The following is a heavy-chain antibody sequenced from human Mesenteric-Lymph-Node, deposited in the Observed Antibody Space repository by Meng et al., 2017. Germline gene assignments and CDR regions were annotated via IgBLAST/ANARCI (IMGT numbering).Heavy chain of an antibody. CDR3: VRVTGSSSSISPYGY. CDR2: INSDGSST. V-gene: IGHV3-74*01. D-gene: IGHD6-6*01. Sequence: GESLKISCAASGFPFGSYAMHWVRHAPGKGLEWVSRINSDGSSTSYADSVKGRFTISRDNAKRTLSLQMNNLRVEDTAVYYCVRVTGSSSSISPYGYWGQGTLVTVSS. J-gene: IGHJ4*02. CDR1: GFPFGSYA.